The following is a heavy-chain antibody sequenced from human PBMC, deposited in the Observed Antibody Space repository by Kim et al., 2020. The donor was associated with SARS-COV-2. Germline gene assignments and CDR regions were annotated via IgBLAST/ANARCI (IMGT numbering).Heavy chain of an antibody. Sequence: GGSLRLSCAASGFTFSSYGMHWVRQAPGKGLEWVAVITYDGSNKYYAASVKGRFTISRDNSNNTLYLQMNSRAAEDTAEYYGAKHDPVGATLDPWGQRT. CDR2: ITYDGSNK. V-gene: IGHV3-30*18. J-gene: IGHJ5*02. D-gene: IGHD1-26*01. CDR1: GFTFSSYG. CDR3: AKHDPVGATLDP.